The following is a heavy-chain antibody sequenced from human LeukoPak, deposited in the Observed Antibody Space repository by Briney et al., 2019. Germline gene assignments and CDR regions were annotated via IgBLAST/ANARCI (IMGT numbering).Heavy chain of an antibody. CDR2: ISGSGGST. J-gene: IGHJ4*02. CDR3: AKDLHIPYYYDSSGIPDY. Sequence: PGGSLRLSCAASGFTFSSYAMSWVRQAPGKGLEWVSAISGSGGSTYYADSVKGRFTISRDNSKNTLYLQMNSLRAEDTAVYCCAKDLHIPYYYDSSGIPDYWGQGTLVTVSS. V-gene: IGHV3-23*01. D-gene: IGHD3-22*01. CDR1: GFTFSSYA.